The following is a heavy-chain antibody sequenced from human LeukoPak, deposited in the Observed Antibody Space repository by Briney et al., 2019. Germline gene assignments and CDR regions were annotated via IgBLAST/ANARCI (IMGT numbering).Heavy chain of an antibody. V-gene: IGHV3-30*02. CDR1: GFTFSSYG. CDR2: IRYDGSNK. Sequence: GGSLRLSCAASGFTFSSYGMHWVRQAPGKGLEWVAFIRYDGSNKYYADSVKGRFAISRDNSKNTLYLQMNSLRAEDTAVYYCAKTWAYYYDSSGYRPIVYWGQGTLVTVSS. J-gene: IGHJ4*02. CDR3: AKTWAYYYDSSGYRPIVY. D-gene: IGHD3-22*01.